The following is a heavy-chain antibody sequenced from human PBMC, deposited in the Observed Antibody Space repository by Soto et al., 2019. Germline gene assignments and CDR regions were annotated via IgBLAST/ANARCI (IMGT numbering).Heavy chain of an antibody. CDR1: GFTFSSYW. V-gene: IGHV3-74*01. J-gene: IGHJ5*02. CDR2: INSDGSST. CDR3: ARDGYYYGSANWFDP. D-gene: IGHD3-10*01. Sequence: EVQLVESGGGLVQPGGSLRLSCAASGFTFSSYWMHWVRQAPGKGLVWVSRINSDGSSTSYADSVKGRFTISRDNAKNTLYLQMNSLRAEDTAVYYCARDGYYYGSANWFDPWGQGTLVTVSS.